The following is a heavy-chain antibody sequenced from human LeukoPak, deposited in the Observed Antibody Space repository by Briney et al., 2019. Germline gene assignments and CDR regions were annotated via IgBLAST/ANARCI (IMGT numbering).Heavy chain of an antibody. CDR3: ARDPVYYDSSGFNWFDP. D-gene: IGHD3-22*01. CDR1: GYTFTGYY. CDR2: INPNSGGT. V-gene: IGHV1-2*02. J-gene: IGHJ5*02. Sequence: GASVKVSCKASGYTFTGYYMHWVRQAPGQGLEWMGWINPNSGGTNYAQKFQGRATMTRDTSISIAYMELSRLRSDDTAVYYCARDPVYYDSSGFNWFDPWGQGTLVTVSS.